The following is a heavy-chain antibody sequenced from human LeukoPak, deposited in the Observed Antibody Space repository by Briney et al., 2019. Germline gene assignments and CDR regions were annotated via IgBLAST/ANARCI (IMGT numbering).Heavy chain of an antibody. V-gene: IGHV1-18*01. Sequence: GASVKVSCKASGYTFTSYGISWVRQAPGQGLEWMGRISAYNGNTNYAQKLQGRVTMTTDTSTSTAYMELRSLRSDDTAVYYCARHPLPLAYWDPRFDPWGQGTLVTVSS. CDR2: ISAYNGNT. J-gene: IGHJ5*02. CDR1: GYTFTSYG. D-gene: IGHD2-21*01. CDR3: ARHPLPLAYWDPRFDP.